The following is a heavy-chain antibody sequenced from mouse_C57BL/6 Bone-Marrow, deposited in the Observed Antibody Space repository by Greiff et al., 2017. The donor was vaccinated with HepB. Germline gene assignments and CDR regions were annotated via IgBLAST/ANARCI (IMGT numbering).Heavy chain of an antibody. V-gene: IGHV14-4*01. CDR2: IDPENGDT. D-gene: IGHD1-2*01. CDR1: GFNIKDDY. Sequence: EVQLQQSGAELVRPGASVKLSCTASGFNIKDDYMHWVKQRPEQGLEWIGWIDPENGDTEYASKFQGKATITADTSSNTAYLQLSSLTSEDTAVYYCTTTTALEDYWGQGTTLTVSS. CDR3: TTTTALEDY. J-gene: IGHJ2*01.